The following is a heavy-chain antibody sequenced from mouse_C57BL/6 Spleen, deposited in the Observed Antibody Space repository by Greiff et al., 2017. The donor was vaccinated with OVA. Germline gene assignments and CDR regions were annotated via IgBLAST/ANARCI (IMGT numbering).Heavy chain of an antibody. CDR3: ARIYYDYDAYFDY. J-gene: IGHJ2*01. V-gene: IGHV2-9-1*01. D-gene: IGHD2-4*01. Sequence: VQLQESGPGLVAPSQSLSITCTVSGFSLTSYAISWVRQPPGKGLEWLGVIWTGGGTNYNSALKSRLSISKDNAKSQVFLKMNSLQTDDTARYYCARIYYDYDAYFDYWGQGTTLTVSS. CDR1: GFSLTSYA. CDR2: IWTGGGT.